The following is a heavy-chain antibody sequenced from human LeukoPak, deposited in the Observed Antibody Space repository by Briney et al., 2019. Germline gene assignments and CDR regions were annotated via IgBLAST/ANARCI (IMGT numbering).Heavy chain of an antibody. CDR3: ARASYCSSITCYTGFDY. V-gene: IGHV3-48*01. J-gene: IGHJ4*02. CDR1: GFTFGDYA. CDR2: ITSSSSTI. Sequence: GGSLRLSCTASGFTFGDYAMNWVRQAPGKGLEWVSYITSSSSTIYHADSVKGRFTISRDNAKNSLYLQVNSLRAEDTAVYYCARASYCSSITCYTGFDYWAREPWSPSPQ. D-gene: IGHD2-2*02.